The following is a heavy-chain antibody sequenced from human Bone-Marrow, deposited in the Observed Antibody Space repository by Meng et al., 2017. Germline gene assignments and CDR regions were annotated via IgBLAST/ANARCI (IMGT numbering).Heavy chain of an antibody. CDR1: GYRFTSYW. CDR3: ARDSGGIAAAGTVGY. CDR2: IYPGDSDT. D-gene: IGHD6-13*01. V-gene: IGHV5-51*01. J-gene: IGHJ4*02. Sequence: GESLKISCKGSGYRFTSYWIGWVRQMPGKGLEWMGIIYPGDSDTRYSPSFQGQVTISADKSISTAYLQWSSLRAEDTAVYYCARDSGGIAAAGTVGYWGQGTLVTVSS.